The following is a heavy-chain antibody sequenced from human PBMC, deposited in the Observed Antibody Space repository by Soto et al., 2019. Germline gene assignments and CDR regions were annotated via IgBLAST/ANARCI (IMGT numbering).Heavy chain of an antibody. CDR3: ARRMTTXTTYSPTGLYYYYGMDV. J-gene: IGHJ6*02. V-gene: IGHV5-10-1*01. CDR2: IDPSDSYT. Sequence: PGESLKISCKGSGYSFTIYWISWVRQMPGKGLEWMGRIDPSDSYTNYSPSFQGHVTISADKSISTAYLQWSSLKASDTAMYYCARRMTTXTTYSPTGLYYYYGMDVWGQGTTVTVSS. CDR1: GYSFTIYW. D-gene: IGHD4-4*01.